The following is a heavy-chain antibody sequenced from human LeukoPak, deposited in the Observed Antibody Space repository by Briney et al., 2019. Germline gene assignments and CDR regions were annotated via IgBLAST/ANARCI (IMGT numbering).Heavy chain of an antibody. CDR2: IYTSGST. CDR1: GGSISSGSYY. Sequence: SETLSLTCTVSGGSISSGSYYWSWIRQPAGKGLEWIGRIYTSGSTNYNPSLKSRVTISVDTSKNQFSLKLSSVTAADTAVYYCARGKEGDTIFGVVGDYYYYMDVWGKGTTVTVSS. J-gene: IGHJ6*03. CDR3: ARGKEGDTIFGVVGDYYYYMDV. V-gene: IGHV4-61*02. D-gene: IGHD3-3*01.